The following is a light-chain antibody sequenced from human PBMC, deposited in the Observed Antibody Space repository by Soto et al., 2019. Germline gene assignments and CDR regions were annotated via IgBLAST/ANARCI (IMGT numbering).Light chain of an antibody. J-gene: IGLJ1*01. CDR1: TTNVAFNY. CDR3: RTREDSRTGFV. V-gene: IGLV1-51*01. Sequence: QSALTQPPSVSAAPGQSVTISCSGSTTNVAFNYVSWYQQDPRTSPKLLIFDDGKRPSGVPDRFSGSKSGTSATLDITGLQTEDEAEYYCRTREDSRTGFVFGTGTKLTVL. CDR2: DDG.